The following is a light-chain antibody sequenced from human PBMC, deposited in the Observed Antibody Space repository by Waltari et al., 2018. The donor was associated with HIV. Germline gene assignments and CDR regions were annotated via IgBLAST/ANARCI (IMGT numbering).Light chain of an antibody. V-gene: IGLV1-40*01. J-gene: IGLJ2*01. Sequence: QSVLTQPPSVSGAPGPRVTISCTGSSSNIGAGYDVHWYQQLPGTAPKLLIYINNNRPSGVPDRFSGSKSGSSASLVITGLQSEDEADYYCQSYDSNLSGLFGGGTKVTVL. CDR2: INN. CDR1: SSNIGAGYD. CDR3: QSYDSNLSGL.